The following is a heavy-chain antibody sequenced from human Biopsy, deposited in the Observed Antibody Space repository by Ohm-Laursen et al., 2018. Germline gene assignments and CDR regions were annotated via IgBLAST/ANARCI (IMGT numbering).Heavy chain of an antibody. CDR1: GGSISSGSNY. J-gene: IGHJ4*02. CDR3: ARHDGNGPFALDS. CDR2: VYHRGTT. D-gene: IGHD5-24*01. V-gene: IGHV4-39*01. Sequence: SETLSLTCTVSGGSISSGSNYWAWIRKPPGKGLEWIGSVYHRGTTYYSPSLKSRVTISVDTSKNQLSLKVTSVTAADTAAYYSARHDGNGPFALDSWGQGTLVAVSS.